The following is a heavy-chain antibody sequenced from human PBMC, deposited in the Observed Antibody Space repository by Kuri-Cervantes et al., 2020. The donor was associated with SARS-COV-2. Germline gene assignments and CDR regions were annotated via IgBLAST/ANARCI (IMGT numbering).Heavy chain of an antibody. CDR3: ARLSPPKDAFDI. CDR1: GGSISSSSYY. D-gene: IGHD3-16*02. Sequence: SGTLSPPFTFSGGSISSSSYYWGWIRQPPGKGLEWIGSIYYSGSTYYNPSLKSRVTISVDTSKNQFSLKLSSVTAADTAVYYCARLSPPKDAFDIWGQGTMVTVSS. V-gene: IGHV4-39*01. J-gene: IGHJ3*02. CDR2: IYYSGST.